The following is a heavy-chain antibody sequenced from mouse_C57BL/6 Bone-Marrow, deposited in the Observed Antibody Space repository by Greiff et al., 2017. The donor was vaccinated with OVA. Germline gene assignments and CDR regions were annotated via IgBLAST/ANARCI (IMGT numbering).Heavy chain of an antibody. CDR1: GFTFTDYY. V-gene: IGHV7-3*01. Sequence: EVQVVESGGGLVQPGGSLSLSCAASGFTFTDYYMSWVRQPPGKALEWLGFIRNKANGYTTEYSASVKGRFTISRDNSQSILYLQMNALRAEDSATKYCASLSPYWYFDVWGTGTTVTVSS. CDR3: ASLSPYWYFDV. CDR2: IRNKANGYTT. J-gene: IGHJ1*03. D-gene: IGHD6-1*01.